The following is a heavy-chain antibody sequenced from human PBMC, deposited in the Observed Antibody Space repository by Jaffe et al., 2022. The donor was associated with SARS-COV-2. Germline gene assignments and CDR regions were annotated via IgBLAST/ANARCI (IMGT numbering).Heavy chain of an antibody. D-gene: IGHD2-8*01. V-gene: IGHV3-9*01. CDR2: ISWNSDRI. J-gene: IGHJ6*02. Sequence: EVQLVESGGGLVQPGRSLRLSCAASGFRFDDYAMHWVRQAPGKGLEWVSGISWNSDRIGYADSVKGRFTISRDNAKNSLYLQMNSLRAEDTALYYCAKEIMAYAMGGYYYYGMDVWGQGTTVTVSS. CDR3: AKEIMAYAMGGYYYYGMDV. CDR1: GFRFDDYA.